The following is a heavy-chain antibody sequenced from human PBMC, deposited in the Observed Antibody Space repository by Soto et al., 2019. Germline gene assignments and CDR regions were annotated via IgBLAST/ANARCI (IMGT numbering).Heavy chain of an antibody. Sequence: GGSLRLSCAASGFTFSSYAMSWVRQAPGKGLEWVSAISGSGGSTYYADSVKGRFTISRDNSKNTLYLQMNSLRAEDTAVYYCAKVAYPTWYYYYGMDVWGQGTTVTVSS. CDR2: ISGSGGST. CDR1: GFTFSSYA. J-gene: IGHJ6*02. V-gene: IGHV3-23*01. CDR3: AKVAYPTWYYYYGMDV.